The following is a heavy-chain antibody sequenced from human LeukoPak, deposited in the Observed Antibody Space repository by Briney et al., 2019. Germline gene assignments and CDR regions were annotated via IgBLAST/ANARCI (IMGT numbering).Heavy chain of an antibody. Sequence: PGGSLRLSCAASGFTFSNYWMHWVRQTPGKGLEWVSGISWNSGSIGYADSVKGRFTISRDNAKNSLYLQMNSLRAEDTALYYCAKDLIAAAGWQFDYWGQGTLVTVSS. D-gene: IGHD6-13*01. J-gene: IGHJ4*02. CDR1: GFTFSNYW. CDR2: ISWNSGSI. CDR3: AKDLIAAAGWQFDY. V-gene: IGHV3-9*01.